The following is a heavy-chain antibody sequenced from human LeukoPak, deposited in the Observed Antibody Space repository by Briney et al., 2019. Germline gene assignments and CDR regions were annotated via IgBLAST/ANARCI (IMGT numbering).Heavy chain of an antibody. V-gene: IGHV1-2*02. Sequence: ASVKVSCKAAGYTFTGYYLHWVRQAPGQGLEWMGWINPNSAGRKYAQKFEGRVTMTGDTSISTAYLELSSLRSDDTAVYYCARPCSGGACWWFDSWGQGTLVTVSS. CDR3: ARPCSGGACWWFDS. CDR1: GYTFTGYY. D-gene: IGHD2-15*01. CDR2: INPNSAGR. J-gene: IGHJ5*01.